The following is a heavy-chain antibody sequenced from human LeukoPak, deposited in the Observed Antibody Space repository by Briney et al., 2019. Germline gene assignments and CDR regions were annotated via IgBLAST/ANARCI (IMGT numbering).Heavy chain of an antibody. D-gene: IGHD2-2*02. CDR2: ISGSDGTT. V-gene: IGHV3-23*01. CDR1: GFTFSSYA. Sequence: GGSLRLSCAASGFTFSSYAMNWIRQAPGKGLEWVSAISGSDGTTYYADSVKGRFTISRDNSKNTLYLQMTSLRAEDTAVYYCAKPDCSYTDCYRPTYWGQGTLVTVSS. CDR3: AKPDCSYTDCYRPTY. J-gene: IGHJ4*02.